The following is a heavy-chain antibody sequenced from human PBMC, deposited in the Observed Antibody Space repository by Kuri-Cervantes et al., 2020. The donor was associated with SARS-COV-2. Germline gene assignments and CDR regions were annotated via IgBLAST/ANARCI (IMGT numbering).Heavy chain of an antibody. J-gene: IGHJ3*02. CDR3: ARDGSPYLLNPNDAFDI. Sequence: ASVKVSCKASGYTFTSYDINWVRQATGQGLEWMGWMNPNSGNTGYAQKFQGRVTMTTDTSTSTAYMELRSLRSDDTAVYYCARDGSPYLLNPNDAFDIWGQGTMVIVSS. CDR1: GYTFTSYD. V-gene: IGHV1-8*01. CDR2: MNPNSGNT.